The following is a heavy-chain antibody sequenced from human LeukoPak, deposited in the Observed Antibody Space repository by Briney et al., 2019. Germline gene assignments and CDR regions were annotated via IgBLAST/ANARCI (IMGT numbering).Heavy chain of an antibody. J-gene: IGHJ4*02. CDR1: GFTFSSYA. CDR3: ARESGKGYLHISFNY. Sequence: GGSLRLSCAASGFTFSSYAMSWVRQAPGKGLEWVSAISGSGGSTYYADSVKGRFTISRDNSKNTLYLQMNSLRAEDTALYYCARESGKGYLHISFNYWGQGTLVTVSS. V-gene: IGHV3-23*01. D-gene: IGHD1-14*01. CDR2: ISGSGGST.